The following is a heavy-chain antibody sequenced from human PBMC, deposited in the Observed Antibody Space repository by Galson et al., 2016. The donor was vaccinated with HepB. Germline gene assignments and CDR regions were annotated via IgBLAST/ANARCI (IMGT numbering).Heavy chain of an antibody. CDR2: IYYSGST. J-gene: IGHJ4*02. D-gene: IGHD2-2*01. CDR1: GGSISTSSYY. Sequence: ETLSLTCTVSGGSISTSSYYWVWIRQPPGKGLEWIGSIYYSGSTSFNPTLKSRVSMSVDTSKNQFSLRLSSVTAADTSVYYCASLFSYCSTTTCTLNFDYWGQGTLVTVSS. V-gene: IGHV4-39*01. CDR3: ASLFSYCSTTTCTLNFDY.